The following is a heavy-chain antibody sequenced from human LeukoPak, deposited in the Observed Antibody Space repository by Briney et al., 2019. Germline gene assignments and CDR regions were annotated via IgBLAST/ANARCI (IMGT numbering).Heavy chain of an antibody. D-gene: IGHD3-10*01. J-gene: IGHJ3*02. Sequence: GGSLRLSCAAAGFTFDDYGMSWVRQAPGKGLEWVSSISSTSAYIYYADSVKGRFTISRDNSKNTLYLQMNSLRAEDTAVYYCATVRVVRGVIRNSDAFDIWGQGTLVTVSS. CDR3: ATVRVVRGVIRNSDAFDI. CDR1: GFTFDDYG. V-gene: IGHV3-21*01. CDR2: ISSTSAYI.